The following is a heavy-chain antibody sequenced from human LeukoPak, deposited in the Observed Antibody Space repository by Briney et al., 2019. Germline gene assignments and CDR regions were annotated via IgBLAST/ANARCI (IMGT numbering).Heavy chain of an antibody. D-gene: IGHD3-9*01. CDR1: GYTLTELS. CDR3: AAGHGDILTGSHLNFDY. Sequence: GASVTVSCKVSGYTLTELSMHWVRQAPGKGLEWMGRFDPEDGETIYAQKFQGRVTMTEDTSTDTAYMELSSLRSEDTAVYYCAAGHGDILTGSHLNFDYWGQGTLVTVSS. CDR2: FDPEDGET. J-gene: IGHJ4*02. V-gene: IGHV1-24*01.